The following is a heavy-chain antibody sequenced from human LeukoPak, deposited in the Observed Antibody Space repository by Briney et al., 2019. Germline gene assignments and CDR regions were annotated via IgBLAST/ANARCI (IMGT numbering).Heavy chain of an antibody. V-gene: IGHV1-18*01. Sequence: ASVKVSCKASGYTFTSYGISWVRQAPGQGLEWMGWISAYNGNTNYAQKLQGRVTMTTDTSTSTAYMELRSLRSDDTAVYYCARDDYCNSTSCYYYYMDVWGKGTTVTVSS. CDR3: ARDDYCNSTSCYYYYMDV. CDR1: GYTFTSYG. J-gene: IGHJ6*03. D-gene: IGHD2-2*01. CDR2: ISAYNGNT.